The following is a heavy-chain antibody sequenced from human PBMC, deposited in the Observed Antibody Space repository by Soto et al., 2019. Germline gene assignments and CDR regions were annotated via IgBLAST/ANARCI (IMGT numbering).Heavy chain of an antibody. Sequence: GGSLRLSCAASGFTFSSYAMSWVRQAPGKGLEWVSAISGSGGSTYYADSVKGRFTISRDNSKNTLYLQMNSLRAEDTAVYYCAKLPVGESSWSYNWFDPWGQGTLVTVSS. D-gene: IGHD6-13*01. V-gene: IGHV3-23*01. CDR2: ISGSGGST. J-gene: IGHJ5*02. CDR3: AKLPVGESSWSYNWFDP. CDR1: GFTFSSYA.